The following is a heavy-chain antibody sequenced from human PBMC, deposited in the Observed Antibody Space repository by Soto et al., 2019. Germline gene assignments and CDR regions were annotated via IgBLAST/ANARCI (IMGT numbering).Heavy chain of an antibody. J-gene: IGHJ4*02. CDR1: GGSISSYY. CDR3: ASSFAGTSWYHYLDY. V-gene: IGHV4-59*01. CDR2: IFYSGST. D-gene: IGHD6-13*01. Sequence: KSSETLSLTCTVSGGSISSYYWSWIRQPPGKGLEWIGYIFYSGSTNYNPSLQSRVTISVDTSKNQFSLKLNSVTAADTAVYYCASSFAGTSWYHYLDYWGLGAPVTVSS.